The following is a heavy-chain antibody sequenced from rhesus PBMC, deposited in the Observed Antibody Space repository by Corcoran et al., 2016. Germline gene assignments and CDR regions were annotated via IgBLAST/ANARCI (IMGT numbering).Heavy chain of an antibody. V-gene: IGHV1-180*01. CDR2: ISPYTDNK. Sequence: QVQLVQSGAEIKQPGASVKLSCKASGYTFTSYSMPWVRQAPGHGLEWIGLISPYTDNKGYAQNFQGRVTITTDTSTRTGYMELSSLRSEDTTVYYCTRSIAAAGPLDSWGQGVVVTVSA. CDR3: TRSIAAAGPLDS. D-gene: IGHD6-31*01. CDR1: GYTFTSYS. J-gene: IGHJ6*01.